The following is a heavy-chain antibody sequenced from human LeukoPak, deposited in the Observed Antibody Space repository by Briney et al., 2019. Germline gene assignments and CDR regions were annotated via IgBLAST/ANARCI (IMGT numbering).Heavy chain of an antibody. V-gene: IGHV4-4*09. CDR1: GDSVSGYY. D-gene: IGHD3-22*01. CDR2: FYTSANT. Sequence: SDTLSLTCTVSGDSVSGYYGSWIRQPPGKGLECIGYFYTSANTNYNPSLKSRVTMSVDTSKNQFSLKLTSVTAADTAVYYCARGLRDEERHYGYYYMDVWGKGTTVTVSS. CDR3: ARGLRDEERHYGYYYMDV. J-gene: IGHJ6*03.